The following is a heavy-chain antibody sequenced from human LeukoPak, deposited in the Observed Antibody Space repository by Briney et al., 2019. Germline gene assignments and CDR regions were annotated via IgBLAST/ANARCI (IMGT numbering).Heavy chain of an antibody. D-gene: IGHD1-1*01. V-gene: IGHV4-4*07. CDR2: LYTSGST. CDR1: GGSISSYC. Sequence: PSETVSLTCTVSGGSISSYCWSWIRQPAGKGLEWIGRLYTSGSTNYNPSLKSRVTMSVDTSKNQFSLKLSSVTAADTAVYYCARSTPGISYYYFDYWGQGTLVTVSS. CDR3: ARSTPGISYYYFDY. J-gene: IGHJ4*02.